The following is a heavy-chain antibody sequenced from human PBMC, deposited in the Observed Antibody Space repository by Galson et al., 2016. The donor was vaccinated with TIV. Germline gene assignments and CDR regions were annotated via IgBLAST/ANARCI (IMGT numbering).Heavy chain of an antibody. CDR3: ARQDDFGDYRGDALDI. CDR2: VNPGGSTI. CDR1: GSRFTSYW. D-gene: IGHD4-17*01. J-gene: IGHJ3*02. Sequence: QSGAEVKKPGGSLKISCKASGSRFTSYWIAWVRQVPGTGLEWVGVVNPGGSTIRYSPPFQGQVTISSDKSINTAYLQWNRLEASATATYYCARQDDFGDYRGDALDIWGQGTMVIVSS. V-gene: IGHV5-51*01.